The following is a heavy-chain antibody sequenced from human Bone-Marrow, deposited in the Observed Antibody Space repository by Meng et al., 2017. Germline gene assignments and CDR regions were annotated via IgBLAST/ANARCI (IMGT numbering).Heavy chain of an antibody. V-gene: IGHV4-34*01. CDR1: GGFFSDYY. J-gene: IGHJ4*02. Sequence: QGQLQQWGAGLLKLSETLSLTCVVSGGFFSDYYWSWIRQPPGKGLEWIGEINHSGSTNYNPSLESRATISVDTSQNNLSLKLSSVTAADSAVYYCARGPTTMAHDFDYWGQGALVTVSS. D-gene: IGHD4-11*01. CDR3: ARGPTTMAHDFDY. CDR2: INHSGST.